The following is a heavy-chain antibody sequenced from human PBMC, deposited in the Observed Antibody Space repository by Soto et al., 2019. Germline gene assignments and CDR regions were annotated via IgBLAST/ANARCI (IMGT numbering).Heavy chain of an antibody. CDR2: IVVGSGNT. D-gene: IGHD3-10*01. Sequence: SVKVSCKGSGFTFTSSAMQWVRQARGQRLEWIGWIVVGSGNTNYAQKFQEGVTITRDMSTSTAYMELSSLRSEDTAVYYCAAEGRRVGVNYYYYYMDVWGKGTTVTVSS. CDR3: AAEGRRVGVNYYYYYMDV. J-gene: IGHJ6*03. CDR1: GFTFTSSA. V-gene: IGHV1-58*02.